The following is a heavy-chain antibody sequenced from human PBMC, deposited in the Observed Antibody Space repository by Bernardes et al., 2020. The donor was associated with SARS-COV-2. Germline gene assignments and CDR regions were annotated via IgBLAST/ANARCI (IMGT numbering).Heavy chain of an antibody. CDR1: GFTFSSYA. V-gene: IGHV3-23*01. D-gene: IGHD2-2*01. Sequence: GGSLRLSCAASGFTFSSYAMSWVRQAPGKGLEWVSAISGSGGSTYYADSVKGRFTISRDNSKNTLYLQMNSLRAEDTAVYYCAKEGCSSTSCYPGGYNWFDPWGQGTLVTVSS. CDR3: AKEGCSSTSCYPGGYNWFDP. CDR2: ISGSGGST. J-gene: IGHJ5*02.